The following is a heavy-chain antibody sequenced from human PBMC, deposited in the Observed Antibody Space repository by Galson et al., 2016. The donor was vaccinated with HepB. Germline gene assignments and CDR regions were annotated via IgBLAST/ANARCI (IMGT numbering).Heavy chain of an antibody. CDR3: AAASLGTGYSESWFDP. V-gene: IGHV1-24*01. Sequence: SVKVSCKVSGYTLSELSMHWVRQAPGKGLEWMGGFDPEDGETIYAQKFQGRVTMTEDTSTDTAYMELSSLTSEDTAVYYCAAASLGTGYSESWFDPWGQGTLVTVS. D-gene: IGHD4-11*01. CDR1: GYTLSELS. CDR2: FDPEDGET. J-gene: IGHJ5*02.